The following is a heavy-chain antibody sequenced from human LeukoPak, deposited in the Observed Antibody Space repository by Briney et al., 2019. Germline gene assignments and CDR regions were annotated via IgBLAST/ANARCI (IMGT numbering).Heavy chain of an antibody. D-gene: IGHD3-10*01. V-gene: IGHV4-4*02. CDR2: IYSDYT. J-gene: IGHJ4*02. CDR3: VLGSGAILLED. Sequence: SETLSLTCAVSGGSISDRTWWSWVRQSPGRGLEWIAEIYSDYTNYNPSLKSRVDISVDKSKNHLSLKLSSLTAADTAVYYCVLGSGAILLEDWGPGTLVIVSS. CDR1: GGSISDRTW.